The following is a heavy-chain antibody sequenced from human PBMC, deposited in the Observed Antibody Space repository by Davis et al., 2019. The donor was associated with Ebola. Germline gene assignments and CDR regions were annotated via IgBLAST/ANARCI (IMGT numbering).Heavy chain of an antibody. CDR3: ARGGRGIAARPDYYGMDV. CDR2: ISAYNGNT. Sequence: ASVKVSCKASGYTFTSYGISWVRQAPGQGLEWMGWISAYNGNTNYAQKLQGRVTITADKSTSTAYMELSSLRSEDTAVYYCARGGRGIAARPDYYGMDVWGQGTTVTVSS. D-gene: IGHD6-6*01. V-gene: IGHV1-18*01. CDR1: GYTFTSYG. J-gene: IGHJ6*02.